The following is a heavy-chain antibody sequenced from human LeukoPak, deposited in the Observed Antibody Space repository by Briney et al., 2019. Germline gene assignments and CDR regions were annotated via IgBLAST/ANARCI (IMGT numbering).Heavy chain of an antibody. CDR3: ARSVGCSSTSCPIVY. CDR2: IIPIFGTA. J-gene: IGHJ4*02. V-gene: IGHV1-69*01. D-gene: IGHD2-2*01. Sequence: GSSVKVSCKASGGTFSSYAISWVRQAPGQGLEWMGGIIPIFGTANYAQKFQGRVTITADESTSTAYMEPSSLRSEDTAVYYCARSVGCSSTSCPIVYWGQGTLVTVSS. CDR1: GGTFSSYA.